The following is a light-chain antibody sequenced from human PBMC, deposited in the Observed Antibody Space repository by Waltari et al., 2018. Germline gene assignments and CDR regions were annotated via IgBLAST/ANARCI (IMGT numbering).Light chain of an antibody. CDR3: QQYYSTPYT. Sequence: DIVMTQSPDSLAVSLGERATINCKSSQTILYNSNNKNYLAWYQQKPGQPPKLLIYWASTRESGVPDRFSGSGSGTDFTLTVSSPQAEDVAVYYCQQYYSTPYTFGQGTKLEI. V-gene: IGKV4-1*01. J-gene: IGKJ2*01. CDR2: WAS. CDR1: QTILYNSNNKNY.